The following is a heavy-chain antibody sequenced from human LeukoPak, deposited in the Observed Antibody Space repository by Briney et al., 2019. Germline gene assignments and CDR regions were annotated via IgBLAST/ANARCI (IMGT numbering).Heavy chain of an antibody. CDR2: IYTSGST. CDR1: GGSISSGSYY. V-gene: IGHV4-61*02. CDR3: AREVHGRLGRWYADAFDI. J-gene: IGHJ3*02. Sequence: PSETLSLTCTVSGGSISSGSYYWSWIRQPAGKGLEWIGRIYTSGSTNYNPSLKSRVTISVDTSKNQFSLKLSSVTAADTAVYYCAREVHGRLGRWYADAFDIWGQGTMVTVSS. D-gene: IGHD4-23*01.